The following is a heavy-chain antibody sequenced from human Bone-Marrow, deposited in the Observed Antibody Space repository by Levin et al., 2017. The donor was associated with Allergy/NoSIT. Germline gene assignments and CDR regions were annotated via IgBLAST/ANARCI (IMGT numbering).Heavy chain of an antibody. V-gene: IGHV3-30-3*01. CDR2: ISYDGSNK. CDR3: ARGDRITGTTFDY. D-gene: IGHD1-7*01. Sequence: GGSLRLSCAASGFTFSSYAMHWVRQAPGKGLEWVAVISYDGSNKYYADSVKGRFTISRDNSKNTLYLQMNSLRAEDTAVYYCARGDRITGTTFDYWGQGTLVTVSS. CDR1: GFTFSSYA. J-gene: IGHJ4*02.